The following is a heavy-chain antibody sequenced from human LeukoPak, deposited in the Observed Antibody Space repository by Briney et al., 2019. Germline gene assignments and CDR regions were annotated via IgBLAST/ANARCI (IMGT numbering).Heavy chain of an antibody. V-gene: IGHV4-4*02. CDR2: VHKSGRT. Sequence: SETLSLTCALSTVSGSSGNFWSWVRQPPGEGLEWIGEVHKSGRTNYNPSLKTRVTISIDASKNQLSPEVTSVTAADTAVYYCARELLGAPTPGAYWGQGTRVAVSS. D-gene: IGHD1-26*01. CDR3: ARELLGAPTPGAY. CDR1: TVSGSSGNF. J-gene: IGHJ4*02.